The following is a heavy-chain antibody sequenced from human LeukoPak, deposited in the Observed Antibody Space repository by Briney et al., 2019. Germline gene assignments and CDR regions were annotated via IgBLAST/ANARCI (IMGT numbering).Heavy chain of an antibody. V-gene: IGHV1-8*01. CDR1: GYTFTSYD. Sequence: ASVKVSCKASGYTFTSYDINWVRQATGQGLEWMGWMNPNSGNTGYAQKFQGRVTMTRNTSISTAHMELSSLRSEDTAVYYCARGSGGYDSADYWGQGTLVTVSS. J-gene: IGHJ4*02. CDR2: MNPNSGNT. D-gene: IGHD5-12*01. CDR3: ARGSGGYDSADY.